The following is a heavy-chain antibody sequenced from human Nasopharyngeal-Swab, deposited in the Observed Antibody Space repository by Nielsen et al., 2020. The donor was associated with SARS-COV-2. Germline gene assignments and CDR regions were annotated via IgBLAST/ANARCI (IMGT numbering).Heavy chain of an antibody. CDR3: ARDKGLRDYVWGSYRSSYYYYHGMDV. V-gene: IGHV3-7*01. CDR2: MNQDGSEK. CDR1: GFTFSSYW. Sequence: GESLKISCAASGFTFSSYWMSWVRQAPGKGLEWVANMNQDGSEKYYVDSVKGRFTISRDNAKNSLYLQMNSLRAEDTAVYFCARDKGLRDYVWGSYRSSYYYYHGMDVWGQGTTVTASS. D-gene: IGHD3-16*02. J-gene: IGHJ6*02.